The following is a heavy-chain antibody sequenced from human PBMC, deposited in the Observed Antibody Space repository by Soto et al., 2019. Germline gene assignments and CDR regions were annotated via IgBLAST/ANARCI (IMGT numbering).Heavy chain of an antibody. V-gene: IGHV3-7*01. Sequence: EVQLVESGGGLVQPGGSLRLSCAASGFTFSGYWMNWVRQAPGKGLEWVANIKQDGGEKYYVDSVKGRFTISRDNAKNSLYLQMNRLRAEDTAVYYCARDRWWLVHWGQGTLVTFAS. CDR2: IKQDGGEK. D-gene: IGHD6-19*01. J-gene: IGHJ4*02. CDR3: ARDRWWLVH. CDR1: GFTFSGYW.